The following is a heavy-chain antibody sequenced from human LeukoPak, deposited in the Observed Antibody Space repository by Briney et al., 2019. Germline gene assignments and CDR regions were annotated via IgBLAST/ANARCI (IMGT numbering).Heavy chain of an antibody. CDR1: GGSINTYF. V-gene: IGHV4-59*08. J-gene: IGHJ4*02. D-gene: IGHD3-10*01. CDR2: MYYSGGT. Sequence: SETLSLTCAVSGGSINTYFWSWIRQPPGKGLEWIGYMYYSGGTNYNPSLKSRATISMDTSKNQFSLKLNSVTAADTAVYYCARQNAWGVGRFDYWGQGTLATVSA. CDR3: ARQNAWGVGRFDY.